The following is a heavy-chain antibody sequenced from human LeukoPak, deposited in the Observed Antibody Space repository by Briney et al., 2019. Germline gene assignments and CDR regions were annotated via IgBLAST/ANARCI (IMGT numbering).Heavy chain of an antibody. CDR1: GFTFSNHA. CDR3: AKNVVVKRYFDY. Sequence: PGGSLRLSCAASGFTFSNHAMSWVRQAPGKGLQSVSVISGSGRTTEYADSVKGRFAISRDNSKNTLSLQMNSLRVEDTAIYYCAKNVVVKRYFDYWRQATLITVSS. D-gene: IGHD2-15*01. J-gene: IGHJ4*02. V-gene: IGHV3-23*01. CDR2: ISGSGRTT.